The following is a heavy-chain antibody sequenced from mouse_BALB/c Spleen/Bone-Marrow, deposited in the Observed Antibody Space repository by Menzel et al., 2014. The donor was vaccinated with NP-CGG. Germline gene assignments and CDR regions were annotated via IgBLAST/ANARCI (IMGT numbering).Heavy chain of an antibody. D-gene: IGHD2-3*01. CDR1: GYTFTSYW. V-gene: IGHV1-7*01. Sequence: VKLMESGTVLAKPGASVKMSCKASGYTFTSYWMHWVKQRPGQGLEWIGYINPSTGYTEYNQKFKDKATLTADKSSSTAYMQLSSLTSEDSAVYYCARERYAGYYFDYWGQGTTLTVSS. J-gene: IGHJ2*01. CDR3: ARERYAGYYFDY. CDR2: INPSTGYT.